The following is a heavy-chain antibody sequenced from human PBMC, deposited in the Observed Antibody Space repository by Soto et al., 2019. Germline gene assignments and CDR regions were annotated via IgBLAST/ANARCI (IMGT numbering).Heavy chain of an antibody. D-gene: IGHD3-16*02. V-gene: IGHV1-18*01. CDR3: ARDGHDYIWGSYRQINNWFDP. J-gene: IGHJ5*02. CDR1: GYTFTSYG. CDR2: ISAYNGNT. Sequence: GTSVKVSCKASGYTFTSYGISWVRQAPGQGLEWMGWISAYNGNTNYAQKLQGRVTMTTDTSTSTAYMELRSLRSDDTAVYYCARDGHDYIWGSYRQINNWFDPWGQGTLVTVSS.